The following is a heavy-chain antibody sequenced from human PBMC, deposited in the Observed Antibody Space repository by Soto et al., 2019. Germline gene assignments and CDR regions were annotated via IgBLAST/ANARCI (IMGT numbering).Heavy chain of an antibody. CDR1: GATFRGSA. CDR3: ARVVLRDYYGSGSYNHPYYYGMDA. D-gene: IGHD3-10*01. V-gene: IGHV1-69*13. Sequence: SVKFSCTPVGATFRGSAISWLRKAPGQGLEWMGGIIPIFGTANYAQKFQGRVTITADESTSTAYMELSSLRSEDTAVYYCARVVLRDYYGSGSYNHPYYYGMDAWGQGTTVTVSS. J-gene: IGHJ6*02. CDR2: IIPIFGTA.